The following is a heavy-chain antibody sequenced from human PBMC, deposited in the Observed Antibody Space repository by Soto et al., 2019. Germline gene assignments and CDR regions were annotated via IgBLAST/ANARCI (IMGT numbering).Heavy chain of an antibody. D-gene: IGHD2-15*01. V-gene: IGHV1-69*06. CDR2: IIPIFGTP. CDR1: GYTLGVYY. Sequence: ASVKVSCKASGYTLGVYYMHWVRKAPGEGLDWMGRIIPIFGTPYYAQKFQGRVTITADKSTSTVDMELSSLRSDDTAVYFCARGLECRGYCLDKPTWFAPWGQGTLVPVSS. J-gene: IGHJ5*02. CDR3: ARGLECRGYCLDKPTWFAP.